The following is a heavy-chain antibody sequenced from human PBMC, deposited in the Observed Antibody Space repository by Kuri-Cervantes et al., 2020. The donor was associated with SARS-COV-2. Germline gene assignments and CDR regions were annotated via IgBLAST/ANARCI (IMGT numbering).Heavy chain of an antibody. CDR1: GFTFSSYA. CDR2: ISGSGGST. J-gene: IGHJ5*02. V-gene: IGHV3-23*01. Sequence: LSLTCAASGFTFSSYAMSWVRQAPGKGLEWVSAISGSGGSTYYADSVKGRFTISRDNSKNTLYLQMNSLRAEDAAVYYCAKDAQPQIVLRFLEWLFRSPFDPWGQGTLVTVSS. CDR3: AKDAQPQIVLRFLEWLFRSPFDP. D-gene: IGHD3-3*01.